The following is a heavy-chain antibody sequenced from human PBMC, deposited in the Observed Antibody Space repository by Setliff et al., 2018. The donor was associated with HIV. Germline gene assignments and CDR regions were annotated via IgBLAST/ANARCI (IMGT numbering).Heavy chain of an antibody. J-gene: IGHJ4*02. D-gene: IGHD5-12*01. CDR3: ARVVATSDY. Sequence: GGSLRLSCAASGFTFRSYWLSWVRQAPGKGLEWVASIKEDGSEKYYVDSVKGRFTISRDDAKNSLFLQVNSLRAEDTAVYYCARVVATSDYWGQGTLVTVSS. V-gene: IGHV3-7*01. CDR1: GFTFRSYW. CDR2: IKEDGSEK.